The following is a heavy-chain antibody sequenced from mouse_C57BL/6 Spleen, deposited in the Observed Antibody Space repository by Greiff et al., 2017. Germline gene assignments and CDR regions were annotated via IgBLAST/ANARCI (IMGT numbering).Heavy chain of an antibody. CDR3: ARSPGYFDV. CDR1: GFAFSSSW. V-gene: IGHV1-82*01. CDR2: IYPGAGDT. Sequence: QVQLQQSGPELVQPGASVKISCKASGFAFSSSWMNWVKQRPGKGLEWIGRIYPGAGDTKYNGKFKGKATLTADKSSSTAYMQLSSLTSEDSAVYFCARSPGYFDVWGTGTTVTVSS. J-gene: IGHJ1*03.